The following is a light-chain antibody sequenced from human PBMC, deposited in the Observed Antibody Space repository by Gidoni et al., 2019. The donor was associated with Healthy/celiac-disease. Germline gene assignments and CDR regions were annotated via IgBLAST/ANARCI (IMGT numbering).Light chain of an antibody. CDR3: QQYNSYPWT. CDR2: DAS. CDR1: QSISSW. V-gene: IGKV1-5*01. Sequence: DIQMTQSPSTLSASVGDRVTITCRASQSISSWLAWYPQKPGKAPKLLIYDASSLESGVPSRFRGSGSGTEFTLTISSLQPDDFATYYCQQYNSYPWTFGQGTKVEIK. J-gene: IGKJ1*01.